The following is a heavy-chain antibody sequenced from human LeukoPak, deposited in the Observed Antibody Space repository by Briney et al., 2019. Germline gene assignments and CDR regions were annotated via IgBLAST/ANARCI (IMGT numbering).Heavy chain of an antibody. CDR2: INPSGGST. CDR3: ARGDLGIQLWSYYYYGMDV. CDR1: GYTFTSYY. D-gene: IGHD5-18*01. J-gene: IGHJ6*02. V-gene: IGHV1-46*01. Sequence: ASVKVSCKASGYTFTSYYMHWVRQAPGQGLEWMGIINPSGGSTSYAQKFQGRVTMTRDTSTSTVYMELSSLRSEDTAVYYCARGDLGIQLWSYYYYGMDVGGQGPTVTVSS.